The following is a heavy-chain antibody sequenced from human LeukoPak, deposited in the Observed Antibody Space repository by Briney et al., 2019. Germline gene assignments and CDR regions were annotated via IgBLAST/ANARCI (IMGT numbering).Heavy chain of an antibody. CDR1: AYSFNSYL. Sequence: EASVTVSCKASAYSFNSYLLHWVRPAPGQGLAWMGIIDPSGGSTGYAQKFQGRVTMTRDTSTSTVYMVLSSLRSEDTAVYYCARDLGLRGVTNWFDPWGQGTLVTVSS. CDR2: IDPSGGST. CDR3: ARDLGLRGVTNWFDP. D-gene: IGHD3-10*01. J-gene: IGHJ5*02. V-gene: IGHV1-46*02.